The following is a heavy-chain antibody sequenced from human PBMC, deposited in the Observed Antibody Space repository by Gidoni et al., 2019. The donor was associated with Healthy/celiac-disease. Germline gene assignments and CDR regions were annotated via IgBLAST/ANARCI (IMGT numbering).Heavy chain of an antibody. V-gene: IGHV1-69*01. J-gene: IGHJ6*02. Sequence: QVQLVQSGAEVKKPGSSVKVSCKASGGTFSSYAISWVRQAPGQGLEWMGGIIPIFGTANYAKKFQGRVTITADEATSTAYMGLSSLRSEDPAVYYCARDRGDCSITSCHSHLYGMDVWGQGTTVTVSS. CDR2: IIPIFGTA. D-gene: IGHD2-2*02. CDR3: ARDRGDCSITSCHSHLYGMDV. CDR1: GGTFSSYA.